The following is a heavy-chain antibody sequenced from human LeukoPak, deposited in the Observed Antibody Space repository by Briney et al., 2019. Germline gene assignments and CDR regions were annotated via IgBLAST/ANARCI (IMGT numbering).Heavy chain of an antibody. D-gene: IGHD2-8*01. CDR1: GGTFSSYA. CDR2: IIPIFGTA. V-gene: IGHV1-69*13. CDR3: ARARPGDCTNGVCYTGDAFDI. J-gene: IGHJ3*02. Sequence: SVKVSCKASGGTFSSYAISWVRQAPGQGLEWMGGIIPIFGTANYAQKFQGRVTITADESTSTAYMELSSLRSEDTAVYYCARARPGDCTNGVCYTGDAFDIWGQGTMVTVSS.